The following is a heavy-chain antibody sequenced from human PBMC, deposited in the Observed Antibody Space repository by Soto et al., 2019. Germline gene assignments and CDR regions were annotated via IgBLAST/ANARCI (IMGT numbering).Heavy chain of an antibody. D-gene: IGHD2-2*01. CDR3: ARHPSDIVVVPAAKGDYYYYGMDV. CDR2: IDPSDSYT. J-gene: IGHJ6*02. V-gene: IGHV5-10-1*01. Sequence: GESLENSCTGSGYSFTVYWISSVRQMPGKGLEWMGRIDPSDSYTNYSPSFQGHVTISADKSISTAYLQWSSLKASDTAMYYCARHPSDIVVVPAAKGDYYYYGMDVWGQGTTVTVSS. CDR1: GYSFTVYW.